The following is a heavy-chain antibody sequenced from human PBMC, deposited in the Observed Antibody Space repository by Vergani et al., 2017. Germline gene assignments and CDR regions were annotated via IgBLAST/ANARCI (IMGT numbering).Heavy chain of an antibody. CDR3: VRRDFWVGPRTFDF. Sequence: QAQLQQWGAGLLKTSETLSLTCAVSGAAFNSYYWTWIRQSPGRGLEWIGEIDDKGKSICNPTLKSRVTMSVDNSKRQFSLNVTSVTAADSAMYYCVRRDFWVGPRTFDFWGAGTPVTVSS. V-gene: IGHV4-34*01. CDR1: GAAFNSYY. CDR2: IDDKGKS. D-gene: IGHD3-3*01. J-gene: IGHJ3*01.